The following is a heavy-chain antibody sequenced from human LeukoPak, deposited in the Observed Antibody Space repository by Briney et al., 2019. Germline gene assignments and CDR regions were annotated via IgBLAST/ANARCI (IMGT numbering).Heavy chain of an antibody. D-gene: IGHD3-10*01. CDR3: ARVRWFGELFDAFDI. J-gene: IGHJ3*02. CDR2: IYHSGSS. Sequence: SETLSLTCAVSGASISSSKWWSGVRQPPGKGLEWIGEIYHSGSSNYNPSLKSRVSISVDKSKNQFSLNLTSVTAADTAVYYCARVRWFGELFDAFDIWGQGTMVTVSS. V-gene: IGHV4-4*02. CDR1: GASISSSKW.